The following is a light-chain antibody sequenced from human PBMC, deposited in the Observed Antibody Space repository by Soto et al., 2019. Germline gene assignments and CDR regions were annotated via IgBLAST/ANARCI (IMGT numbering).Light chain of an antibody. V-gene: IGKV1-27*01. CDR2: AAS. CDR3: QKYNSAPWT. Sequence: DIQMTQSPSSLSASVGDRVTITCRASQGISNYLAWYQHKPGKVPKLQIYAASTLQSRGPSRFSVSGSGTDFTLTITSLQPEDVATYYCQKYNSAPWTFGQGTKVEIK. J-gene: IGKJ1*01. CDR1: QGISNY.